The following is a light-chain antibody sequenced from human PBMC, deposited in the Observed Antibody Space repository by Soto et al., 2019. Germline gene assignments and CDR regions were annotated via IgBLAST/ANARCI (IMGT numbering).Light chain of an antibody. J-gene: IGLJ1*01. CDR3: SSYTRSSTPYV. CDR1: SSDVGGYNF. Sequence: QSVLTQPRSVSGSPGQSVTISCTGTSSDVGGYNFVSWYQHHPGKAPKLMIYNVIQRPSGVPDRFSASKSGNTASLTISGLQAEDEADYYCSSYTRSSTPYVFGTGTKVTVL. CDR2: NVI. V-gene: IGLV2-11*01.